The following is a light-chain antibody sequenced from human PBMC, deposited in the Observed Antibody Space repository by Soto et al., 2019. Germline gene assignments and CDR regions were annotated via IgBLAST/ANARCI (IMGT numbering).Light chain of an antibody. CDR1: QTINNW. V-gene: IGKV1-5*01. J-gene: IGKJ1*01. CDR3: QEYNSYSRT. Sequence: DIQMTQSPSTLSASVGDRVTITCRASQTINNWLAWYQQKPGKAPKLLIYDAFSLESGVPSRFSGSGSGTEFTLTISSLQPEDSATFYCQEYNSYSRTFGQGTKVDIK. CDR2: DAF.